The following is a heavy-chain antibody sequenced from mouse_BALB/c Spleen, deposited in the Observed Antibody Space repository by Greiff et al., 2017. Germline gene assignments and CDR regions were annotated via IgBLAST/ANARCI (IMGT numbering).Heavy chain of an antibody. V-gene: IGHV3-8*02. CDR1: GDSITSGY. CDR2: ISYSGST. Sequence: VQLKESGPSLVKPSQTLSLTCSVTGDSITSGYWNWIRKFPGNKLEYMGYISYSGSTYYNPSLKSRISITRDTSKNQYYLQLNSVTTEDTATYYCARGHYYGSRGFAYWGQGTLVTVSA. D-gene: IGHD1-1*01. J-gene: IGHJ3*01. CDR3: ARGHYYGSRGFAY.